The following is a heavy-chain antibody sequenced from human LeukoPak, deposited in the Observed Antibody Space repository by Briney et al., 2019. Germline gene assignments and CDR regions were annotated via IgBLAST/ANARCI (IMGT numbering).Heavy chain of an antibody. J-gene: IGHJ4*02. V-gene: IGHV4-38-2*02. D-gene: IGHD2-2*01. CDR3: ARGRLIVASTSCSDY. CDR1: GYSISSGYY. CDR2: IYHSGST. Sequence: SETLSLTCTVSGYSISSGYYWGWIRPPPGKGLEWIGSIYHSGSTYYNPSLKSRVTISVDTSKNQFSLKLSSVTAADTAVYYCARGRLIVASTSCSDYWGQGTLVTVSS.